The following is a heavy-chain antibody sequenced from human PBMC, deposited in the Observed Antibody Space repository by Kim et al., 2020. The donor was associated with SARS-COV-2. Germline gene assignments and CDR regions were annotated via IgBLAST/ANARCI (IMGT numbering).Heavy chain of an antibody. V-gene: IGHV3-23*01. J-gene: IGHJ4*02. CDR3: AKDGHSSSWYDIDY. CDR1: GFTFSTYV. CDR2: ISRGGDST. D-gene: IGHD6-13*01. Sequence: GGSLRLSCAASGFTFSTYVMSWVRQAPGRGLEWVSAISRGGDSTYYADSVKGRFTISRDISKNTLYLQMNSLRTEDTAVYYCAKDGHSSSWYDIDYWGQGTLVTVSS.